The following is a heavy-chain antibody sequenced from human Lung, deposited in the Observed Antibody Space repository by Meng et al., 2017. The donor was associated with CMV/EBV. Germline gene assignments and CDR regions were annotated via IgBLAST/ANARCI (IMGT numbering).Heavy chain of an antibody. CDR3: ATELITTAGTRRDY. Sequence: SXAASGFTFSSYWMHWVRQVPGKGLVWVARINSDGSSTSYADSVKGRFTISRDNAKNTLYLQMNSLRAEDTAVYYCATELITTAGTRRDYWGQGXLVTVSS. D-gene: IGHD6-13*01. V-gene: IGHV3-74*01. CDR2: INSDGSST. J-gene: IGHJ4*02. CDR1: GFTFSSYW.